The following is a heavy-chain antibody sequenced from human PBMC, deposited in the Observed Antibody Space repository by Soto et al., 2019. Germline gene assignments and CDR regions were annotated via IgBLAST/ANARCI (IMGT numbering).Heavy chain of an antibody. V-gene: IGHV3-43*01. CDR2: ISWGGGST. CDR3: AKDVGSPFLDGYNHYYGMDV. J-gene: IGHJ6*02. CDR1: GFTFDDYT. Sequence: EVQLVESGGVVVQPGGSLRLSCAASGFTFDDYTMHWVRQAPGKGLEWVSLISWGGGSTYYADSVKGRFTISRDNSKNSLYLQMNSLRTEDTALYYCAKDVGSPFLDGYNHYYGMDVWGQGTTVTVSS. D-gene: IGHD5-12*01.